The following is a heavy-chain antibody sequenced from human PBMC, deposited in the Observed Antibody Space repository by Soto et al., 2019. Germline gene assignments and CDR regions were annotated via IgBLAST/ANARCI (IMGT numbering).Heavy chain of an antibody. J-gene: IGHJ4*02. V-gene: IGHV3-11*01. CDR2: IYNSDSTI. CDR1: GLTFGDYY. D-gene: IGHD4-17*01. Sequence: GSLRLSCASSGLTFGDYYMTLIRQAPGKGLEWISYIYNSDSTIYYADSVKGRFTISRDNAKNSLYLQMNSLRAEDTAVYYCARAYGDYGLYYFDFWGQGTLVTVSS. CDR3: ARAYGDYGLYYFDF.